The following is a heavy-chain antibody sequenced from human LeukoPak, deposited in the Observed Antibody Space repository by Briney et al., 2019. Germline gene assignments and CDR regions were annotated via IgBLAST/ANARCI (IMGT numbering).Heavy chain of an antibody. CDR1: GLTVTSNH. Sequence: GGSLRLSCAAPGLTVTSNHMSWVRQAPGEGLEWVSLMKSDGTTEYADSVKGRFTISRDNSKNTLFLQMNSLRVEDTAVYYCARLRRGYWGRGTPVSVSS. V-gene: IGHV3-53*01. J-gene: IGHJ4*02. CDR2: MKSDGTT. CDR3: ARLRRGY.